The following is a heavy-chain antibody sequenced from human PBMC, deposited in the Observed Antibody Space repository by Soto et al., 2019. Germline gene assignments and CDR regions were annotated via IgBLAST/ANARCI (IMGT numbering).Heavy chain of an antibody. CDR1: GFTFRNYA. Sequence: GGSLRLSCAASGFTFRNYAMSWVRQAPGKGLEWVSGISGSGGSTYYADSVKGRFTISRDNSKNTLYLQMNSLRAEDTAVYYCAKGVPGIAVAGTGYFQHWGQGTLVTVSS. CDR3: AKGVPGIAVAGTGYFQH. V-gene: IGHV3-23*01. D-gene: IGHD6-19*01. CDR2: ISGSGGST. J-gene: IGHJ1*01.